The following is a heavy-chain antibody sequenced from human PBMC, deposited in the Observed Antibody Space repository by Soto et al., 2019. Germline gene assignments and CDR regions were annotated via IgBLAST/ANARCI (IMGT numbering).Heavy chain of an antibody. Sequence: SSVKVSCKASGGTFSSYAIGWVRQAPGQGLEWTGGIIPIFGTANYAQKFQGRVTITADESTSTAYMELSSLRSEDTAVYYCARGPRSGYSYGRFDYWGQGTLVTASS. D-gene: IGHD5-18*01. CDR1: GGTFSSYA. CDR3: ARGPRSGYSYGRFDY. CDR2: IIPIFGTA. V-gene: IGHV1-69*13. J-gene: IGHJ4*02.